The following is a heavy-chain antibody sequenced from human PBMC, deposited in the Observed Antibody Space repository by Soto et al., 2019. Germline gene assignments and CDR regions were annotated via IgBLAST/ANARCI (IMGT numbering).Heavy chain of an antibody. V-gene: IGHV3-30*18. D-gene: IGHD5-18*01. Sequence: PGGSLRLSCAASGFAFSSYGMHWVRQAPGKGLEWVAVISYDGSNKYYADSVKGRFTISRDNSKNTLYLQMNSLRAEDTAVYYCAKDLRIQLWRLDYYYGMDVWGQGTTVTVSS. J-gene: IGHJ6*02. CDR2: ISYDGSNK. CDR3: AKDLRIQLWRLDYYYGMDV. CDR1: GFAFSSYG.